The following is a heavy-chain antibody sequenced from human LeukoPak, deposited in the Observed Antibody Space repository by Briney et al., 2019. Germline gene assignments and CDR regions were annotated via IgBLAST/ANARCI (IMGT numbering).Heavy chain of an antibody. Sequence: GASVKVSCKASGYTFTSYGISWVRQAPGQGLEWMGWISAYNGNTNYAQKLQGRVTMTTDTPTSTAYMELRSLRSDDTAVYYCARVLREQQSQDRRFDPWGQGTLVTVSS. CDR2: ISAYNGNT. V-gene: IGHV1-18*01. J-gene: IGHJ5*02. CDR1: GYTFTSYG. D-gene: IGHD6-13*01. CDR3: ARVLREQQSQDRRFDP.